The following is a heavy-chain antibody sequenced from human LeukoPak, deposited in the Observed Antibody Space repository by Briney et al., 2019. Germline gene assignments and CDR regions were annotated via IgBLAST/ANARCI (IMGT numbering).Heavy chain of an antibody. CDR1: GFTFDDYA. J-gene: IGHJ6*04. Sequence: GGSLRLSCAASGFTFDDYAMHWVRQAPGKGLEWVSGISWNSGSIGYADSVKGRFTISRDNAKNSLYLQMNSLRAEDMALYYCAKAGCSSTSCYFGDVWAKGPRSPSPQ. D-gene: IGHD2-2*01. CDR2: ISWNSGSI. CDR3: AKAGCSSTSCYFGDV. V-gene: IGHV3-9*03.